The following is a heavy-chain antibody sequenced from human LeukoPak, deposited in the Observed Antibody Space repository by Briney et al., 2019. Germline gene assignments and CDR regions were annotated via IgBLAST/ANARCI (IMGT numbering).Heavy chain of an antibody. D-gene: IGHD1-26*01. Sequence: PGGSLRLSCAASGFTFSSYSMNWVRQAPGKGLEWVSSISSSSYIYYADSVKGRFTISRDNAKNSLCLQMNSLRAEDTAVYYCARSEGSYDHFDYWGQGTLVTVSS. J-gene: IGHJ4*02. CDR2: ISSSSYI. V-gene: IGHV3-21*01. CDR1: GFTFSSYS. CDR3: ARSEGSYDHFDY.